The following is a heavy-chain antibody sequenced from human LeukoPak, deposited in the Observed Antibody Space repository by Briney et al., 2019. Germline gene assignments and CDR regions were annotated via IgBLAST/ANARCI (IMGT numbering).Heavy chain of an antibody. CDR1: GGSISSGGYS. Sequence: SETLSLTCAVSGGSISSGGYSWSWIRQPPGKGLEWIGYIYHSGSTYYNPSLKSRVTISVDTSKNQFSLKLSSVTAADTAVYYCARKGNWDGDYGGNSLLPYYFDYWGQGTLVTVSS. J-gene: IGHJ4*02. D-gene: IGHD4-23*01. V-gene: IGHV4-30-2*01. CDR3: ARKGNWDGDYGGNSLLPYYFDY. CDR2: IYHSGST.